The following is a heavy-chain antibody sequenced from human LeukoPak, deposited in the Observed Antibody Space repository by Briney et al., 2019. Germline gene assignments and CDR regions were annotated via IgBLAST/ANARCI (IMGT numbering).Heavy chain of an antibody. CDR2: ISSSSYI. J-gene: IGHJ4*02. V-gene: IGHV3-21*01. CDR3: ARDRRFLEWLSV. D-gene: IGHD3-3*01. Sequence: PGGSLRLSCAASGFTFSSYSMNWVRQAPGKGLEWVSSISSSSYIYYADSVKGRFTISRDNAKNSLYLQMNSLRAEDTAVYYCARDRRFLEWLSVWGQGTLVTVSS. CDR1: GFTFSSYS.